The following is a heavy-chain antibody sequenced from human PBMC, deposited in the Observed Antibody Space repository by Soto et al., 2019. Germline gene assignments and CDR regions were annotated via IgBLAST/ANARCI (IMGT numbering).Heavy chain of an antibody. CDR3: AREKITGLFDY. V-gene: IGHV4-34*01. Sequence: TSETLSLTCAVYGGSFRGYYLTWIRQPPGTGLEWIGEINHSGSTNYNPSLKSRVTISVDTSKNQFSLKLTSVTAADTAVYYCAREKITGLFDYWGQGTLVTVS. CDR1: GGSFRGYY. D-gene: IGHD2-8*02. J-gene: IGHJ4*02. CDR2: INHSGST.